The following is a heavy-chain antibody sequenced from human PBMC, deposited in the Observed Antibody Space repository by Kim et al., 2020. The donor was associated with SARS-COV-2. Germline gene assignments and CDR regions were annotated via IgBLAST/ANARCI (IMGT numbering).Heavy chain of an antibody. CDR1: GIPFSTSP. D-gene: IGHD2-15*01. V-gene: IGHV3-30-3*01. CDR2: ISDDGSND. Sequence: GGSLRLSCAASGIPFSTSPMHWVRQAPGKGLEWLAMISDDGSNDYYADSVKGRFTISRDNSKSTLFLQMNSLIDGDTAVYYCARERGDGDCSDTACYGVDYWGQGTLVTVSS. CDR3: ARERGDGDCSDTACYGVDY. J-gene: IGHJ4*02.